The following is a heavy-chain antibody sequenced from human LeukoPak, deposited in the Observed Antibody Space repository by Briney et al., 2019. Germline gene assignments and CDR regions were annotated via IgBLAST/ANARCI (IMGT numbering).Heavy chain of an antibody. Sequence: SVKVSRKAFGGTFGNIAVTWVRQAPGQGLEWMGGIIPIFGIPNSAQKFQGRVTITAEESTSTVYMELSSLTSDDTAVYYCARGERIGAVDNWFDPWGQGTLVTVSS. D-gene: IGHD6-13*01. V-gene: IGHV1-69*13. CDR2: IIPIFGIP. CDR3: ARGERIGAVDNWFDP. J-gene: IGHJ5*02. CDR1: GGTFGNIA.